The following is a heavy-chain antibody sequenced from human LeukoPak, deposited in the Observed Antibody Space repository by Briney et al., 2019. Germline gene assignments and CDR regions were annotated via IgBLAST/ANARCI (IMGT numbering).Heavy chain of an antibody. CDR2: IYYSGST. V-gene: IGHV4-59*08. CDR1: GGSISSYY. D-gene: IGHD4-23*01. J-gene: IGHJ4*02. CDR3: ARLHDYGGNY. Sequence: SENLSLTCTGSGGSISSYYWSWIRQPPGKGLEWIGYIYYSGSTNYNPSLKSRVTISVDTSKNQFSLKLSSVTAADTAVYYCARLHDYGGNYWGQGTLVTVSS.